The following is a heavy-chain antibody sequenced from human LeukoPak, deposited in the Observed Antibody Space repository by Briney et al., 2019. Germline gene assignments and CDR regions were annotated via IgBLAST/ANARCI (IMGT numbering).Heavy chain of an antibody. D-gene: IGHD6-13*01. V-gene: IGHV4-30-2*01. CDR1: GGSISSGGYS. CDR2: ISHSGTT. Sequence: SETLSLTCAVSGGSISSGGYSWSWIRQPPGKGLEWIGYISHSGTTYYNPSLKSRVTISVDRSKNQFSLKLTSVTAADTAVYYCARYSSTWPYWYFDLWGRGTLVTVSS. CDR3: ARYSSTWPYWYFDL. J-gene: IGHJ2*01.